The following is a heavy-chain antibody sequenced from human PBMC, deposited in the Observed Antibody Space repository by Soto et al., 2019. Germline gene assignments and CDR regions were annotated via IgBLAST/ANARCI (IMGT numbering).Heavy chain of an antibody. Sequence: SGPTLVNPTETLTLTCTVSGFPLSARGVGVGWIRQPPGKALEWLAIIYWNDDKRYSPSLKSRLTITKDTSKNQVVLTMTNTDPVDTAKYYCGHSPWGAAPDYWGQGTLVTVSS. CDR3: GHSPWGAAPDY. D-gene: IGHD6-6*01. J-gene: IGHJ4*02. CDR1: GFPLSARGVG. CDR2: IYWNDDK. V-gene: IGHV2-5*01.